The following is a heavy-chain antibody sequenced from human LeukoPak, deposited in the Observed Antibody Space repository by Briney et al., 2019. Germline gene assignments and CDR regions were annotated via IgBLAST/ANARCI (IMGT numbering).Heavy chain of an antibody. Sequence: GGSLRLSCAASGFTFSSYGMHWVRQAPGKGLEWVAFIRYDGSNKYYADSVKGRFTISRDNSKNTLYLQMNSLRAEDTAVYYRAKTGYSSSYYFDYWGQGTLVTVSS. J-gene: IGHJ4*02. CDR2: IRYDGSNK. V-gene: IGHV3-30*02. D-gene: IGHD6-19*01. CDR1: GFTFSSYG. CDR3: AKTGYSSSYYFDY.